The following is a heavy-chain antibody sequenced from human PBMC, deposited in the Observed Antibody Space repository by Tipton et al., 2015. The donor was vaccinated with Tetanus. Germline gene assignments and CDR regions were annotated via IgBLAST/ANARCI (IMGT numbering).Heavy chain of an antibody. CDR2: IRSKLYDGTT. Sequence: SLRLSCSGSGFTFGDYQMAWVRQAPGKGPEWVGFIRSKLYDGTTEYAASVKGRFSISRDDSKSIAYLEINSLKTEDTAVYYCTREGVQSSEWTPYDHWGQGTLVTVSS. CDR3: TREGVQSSEWTPYDH. J-gene: IGHJ5*02. CDR1: GFTFGDYQ. D-gene: IGHD3-3*01. V-gene: IGHV3-49*04.